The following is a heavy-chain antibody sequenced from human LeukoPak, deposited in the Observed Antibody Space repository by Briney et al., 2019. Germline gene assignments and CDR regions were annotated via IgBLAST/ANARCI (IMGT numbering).Heavy chain of an antibody. V-gene: IGHV3-33*01. CDR2: IWYDGSNK. CDR1: GFTFSSYG. CDR3: ARDRYSSSWYPSYYYYYGMDV. D-gene: IGHD6-13*01. J-gene: IGHJ6*02. Sequence: PGGSLRLSCAASGFTFSSYGMHWVRQAPGKGLEWVAVIWYDGSNKYYADSVKGRFTISRDNSKNTLYLRMNSLRAEDTAVYYCARDRYSSSWYPSYYYYYGMDVWGQGTTVTVSS.